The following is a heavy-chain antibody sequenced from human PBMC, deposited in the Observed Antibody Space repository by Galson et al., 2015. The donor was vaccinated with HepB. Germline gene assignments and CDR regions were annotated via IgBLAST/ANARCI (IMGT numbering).Heavy chain of an antibody. D-gene: IGHD3-22*01. Sequence: SVKVSCKASDYTFTSYGISWVRQAPGQGLEWMGWISAYNGNTNYAQKLQGRVTMTTDTSTSTAYMELRSLRSDDTAVYYCARDRSSGYYKDYWGQGTLVTVSS. V-gene: IGHV1-18*04. J-gene: IGHJ4*02. CDR1: DYTFTSYG. CDR3: ARDRSSGYYKDY. CDR2: ISAYNGNT.